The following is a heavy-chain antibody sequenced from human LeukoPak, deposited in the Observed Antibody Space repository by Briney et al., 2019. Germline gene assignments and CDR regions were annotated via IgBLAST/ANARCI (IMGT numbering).Heavy chain of an antibody. J-gene: IGHJ4*02. Sequence: ALVKVSCKASGYTFTGYYMHWVRQAPGQGLEWMGGINPNSGGTNYAQKFQGRVTMTRDTSISTAYMELSRLRSDDTAVYYCARDLYYYDSSGFPLDYWGQGTLVTVSS. CDR1: GYTFTGYY. D-gene: IGHD3-22*01. CDR2: INPNSGGT. CDR3: ARDLYYYDSSGFPLDY. V-gene: IGHV1-2*02.